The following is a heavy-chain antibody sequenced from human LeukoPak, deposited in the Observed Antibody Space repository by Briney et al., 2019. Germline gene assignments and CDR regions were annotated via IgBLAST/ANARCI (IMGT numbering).Heavy chain of an antibody. D-gene: IGHD6-13*01. V-gene: IGHV4-61*02. J-gene: IGHJ2*01. CDR2: IYTSGST. CDR3: ARAVGGIAAAGMIGWYFDL. Sequence: PSETLSLTCTVSGGSISSGSYYWSWIRQPAGKGLEWIGRIYTSGSTNYNPSLKSRVTISVDTSKNQFSLKLSSVTAADTAVYYCARAVGGIAAAGMIGWYFDLWGSGTLVTVSS. CDR1: GGSISSGSYY.